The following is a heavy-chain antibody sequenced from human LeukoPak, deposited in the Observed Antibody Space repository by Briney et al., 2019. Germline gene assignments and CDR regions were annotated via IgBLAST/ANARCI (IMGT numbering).Heavy chain of an antibody. J-gene: IGHJ4*02. D-gene: IGHD2-15*01. V-gene: IGHV3-23*01. CDR2: ISGSGGSI. CDR3: AKDNSHKVYCSGGSCYSDY. Sequence: GGSLRLSCAASGFTFSNYAMSWVRQAPGKGLEWVSGISGSGGSIYYADSVKGRFTISRDNSKNTLYLQMNSLRAEDTAVYYCAKDNSHKVYCSGGSCYSDYWGQGTLVTVSS. CDR1: GFTFSNYA.